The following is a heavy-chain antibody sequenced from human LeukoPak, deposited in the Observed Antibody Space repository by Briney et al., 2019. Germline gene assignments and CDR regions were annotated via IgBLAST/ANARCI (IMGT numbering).Heavy chain of an antibody. CDR1: ALTLSTNW. CDR2: TKQEGSEK. Sequence: GGSLRLSCAASALTLSTNWMCWDRPAQGKGREWVANTKQEGSEKYYGDSGEGRFTISRQHAKNPLYLQMNSLRAEDPAVYYRARGWYSSGWYDYWGQGTLVTVSS. J-gene: IGHJ4*02. CDR3: ARGWYSSGWYDY. D-gene: IGHD6-19*01. V-gene: IGHV3-7*01.